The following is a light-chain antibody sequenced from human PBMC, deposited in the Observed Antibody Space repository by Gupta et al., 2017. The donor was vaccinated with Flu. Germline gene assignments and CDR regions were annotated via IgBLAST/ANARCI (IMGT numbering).Light chain of an antibody. Sequence: EIVLTQAPATLSLSPGERATLSCRASQDLGTWLAWYQQRTGRAPRLLIYDASSRAPGIPARFSGSGSGTDFTLTISSPEPEDSAVYYCQHRKTWPLTFGGGTKVEIK. J-gene: IGKJ4*01. CDR1: QDLGTW. CDR3: QHRKTWPLT. V-gene: IGKV3-11*01. CDR2: DAS.